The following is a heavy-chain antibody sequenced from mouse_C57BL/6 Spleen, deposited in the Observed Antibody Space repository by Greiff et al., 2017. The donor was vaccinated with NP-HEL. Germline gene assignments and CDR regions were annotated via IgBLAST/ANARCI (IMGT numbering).Heavy chain of an antibody. CDR2: IYPGDGDT. V-gene: IGHV1-80*01. D-gene: IGHD1-1*01. Sequence: QVQLKQSGAELVKPGASVKISCKASGYAFSSYWMNWVKQRPGKGLEWIGQIYPGDGDTNYNGKFKGKATLTADKSSSTAYMQLSSLTSEDSAVYFCARAGGSSYWYCDVWGTGTTVTVSS. CDR1: GYAFSSYW. J-gene: IGHJ1*03. CDR3: ARAGGSSYWYCDV.